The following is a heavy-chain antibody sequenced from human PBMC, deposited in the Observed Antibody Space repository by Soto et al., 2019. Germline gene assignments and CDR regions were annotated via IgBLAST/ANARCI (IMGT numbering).Heavy chain of an antibody. V-gene: IGHV2-26*01. CDR1: GFSLSNARMG. Sequence: QVTLKESGPVLVKPTETLTLTCTVYGFSLSNARMGVSWIRQPPGKALEWLAHIFSNDEKTYSTSLKSRLTISKDASKSQVVLTITNMDPVDTATYSCARAPAYCGGDCYSEFDYWGQGTLVTVSS. CDR3: ARAPAYCGGDCYSEFDY. D-gene: IGHD2-21*02. J-gene: IGHJ4*02. CDR2: IFSNDEK.